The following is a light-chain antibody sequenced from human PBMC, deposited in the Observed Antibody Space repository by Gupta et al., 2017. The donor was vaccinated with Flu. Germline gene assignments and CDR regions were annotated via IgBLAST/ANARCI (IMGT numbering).Light chain of an antibody. CDR1: EGIRHD. J-gene: IGKJ1*01. V-gene: IGKV1-6*01. Sequence: PSSLSASVGDRVTITCRASEGIRHDLGWYQQKPGRAPKLLIYSATRLQGGVSSRFSGSGFDTDFTLTITSLQPEDSATYYCLQSYNYPWTFGQGTKVEIK. CDR2: SAT. CDR3: LQSYNYPWT.